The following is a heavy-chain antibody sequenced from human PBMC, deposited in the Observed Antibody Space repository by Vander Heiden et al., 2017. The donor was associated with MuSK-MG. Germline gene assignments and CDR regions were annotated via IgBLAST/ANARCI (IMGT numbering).Heavy chain of an antibody. J-gene: IGHJ4*02. CDR1: GGSISSAGYY. D-gene: IGHD5-12*01. Sequence: QVQLQESGPGLVKPSQTLSLTCTVSGGSISSAGYYWSWIRQHPGKGLEWIGYIYYSGSTYYNPSLKSRVTISVDTSKNQFSLKLSSVTAADTAVYYCARAPRRWLRLLGGFDYWGQGTLVTVSS. CDR3: ARAPRRWLRLLGGFDY. CDR2: IYYSGST. V-gene: IGHV4-31*03.